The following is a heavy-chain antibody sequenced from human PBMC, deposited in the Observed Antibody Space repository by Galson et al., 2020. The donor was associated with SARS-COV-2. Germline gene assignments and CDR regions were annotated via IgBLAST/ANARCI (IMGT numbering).Heavy chain of an antibody. V-gene: IGHV1-69*06. J-gene: IGHJ4*02. CDR1: GGTFSSYA. CDR2: IIPIFGTA. D-gene: IGHD2-21*02. CDR3: ARISGGDSPDY. Sequence: ASVKVSCKASGGTFSSYAISWVRQAPGQGLEWMGRIIPIFGTANYAQKFQGRVTITADKSTSTAYMELSSLRSEDTAVYYCARISGGDSPDYWGQGTLVTVSS.